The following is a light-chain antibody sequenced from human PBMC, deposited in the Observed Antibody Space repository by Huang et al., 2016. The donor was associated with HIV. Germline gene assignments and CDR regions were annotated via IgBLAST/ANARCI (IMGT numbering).Light chain of an antibody. CDR1: QSVGRY. CDR2: DAS. Sequence: DIVLTQSTATLSLSPGERATLSCRASQSVGRYLAWYQQRPGQSPRLLIDDASNMATGIPASFSGRASGTDFTLTISSLEPEDVAVYYCQQRDNWPFTFGGGTKVEV. CDR3: QQRDNWPFT. J-gene: IGKJ4*01. V-gene: IGKV3-11*01.